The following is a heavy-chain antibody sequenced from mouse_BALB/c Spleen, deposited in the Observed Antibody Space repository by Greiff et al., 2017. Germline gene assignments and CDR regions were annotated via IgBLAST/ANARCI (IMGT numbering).Heavy chain of an antibody. CDR2: IWAGGST. V-gene: IGHV2-9*02. CDR1: GFSLTSYG. D-gene: IGHD2-1*01. Sequence: VQLVESGPGLVAPSQSLSITCTVSGFSLTSYGVHWVRQPPGKGLEWLGVIWAGGSTNYNSALMSRLSISKDNSKSQVFLKMNSLQTDDTAMYYCARVYGKFGYAMDYWGQGTSVTVSS. CDR3: ARVYGKFGYAMDY. J-gene: IGHJ4*01.